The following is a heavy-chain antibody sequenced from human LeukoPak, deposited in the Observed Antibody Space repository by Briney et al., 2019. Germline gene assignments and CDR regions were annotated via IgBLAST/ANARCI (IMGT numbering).Heavy chain of an antibody. CDR3: AKDYMYYYDSSGSWGYFQH. Sequence: GGSLRLSCAASGFTFSSYGMHWVRQAPGKGLEWVAVISYDGSNKYYADSVKGRFTISRDNSKNTLYLQMNSLRAEDTAVYYCAKDYMYYYDSSGSWGYFQHWGQGTLVTVSS. CDR2: ISYDGSNK. D-gene: IGHD3-22*01. V-gene: IGHV3-30*18. J-gene: IGHJ1*01. CDR1: GFTFSSYG.